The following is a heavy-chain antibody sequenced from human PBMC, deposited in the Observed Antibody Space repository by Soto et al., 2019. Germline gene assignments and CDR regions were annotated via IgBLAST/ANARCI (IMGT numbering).Heavy chain of an antibody. V-gene: IGHV4-31*03. D-gene: IGHD2-15*01. CDR1: GGSISSGGYY. CDR2: IYYSGST. J-gene: IGHJ4*02. CDR3: ARGSVVAATLFDY. Sequence: QVQLQESGPGLVKPSQTLSLTCTVSGGSISSGGYYWSWIHQHPGKGLEWIGYIYYSGSTYYNPSIKCRGTISVDTSNNQCSLKLSSVTAADKAVYYCARGSVVAATLFDYWGQGTLVTVAS.